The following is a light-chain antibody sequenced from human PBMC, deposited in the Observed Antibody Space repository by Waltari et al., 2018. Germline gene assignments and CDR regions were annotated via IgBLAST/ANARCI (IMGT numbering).Light chain of an antibody. Sequence: QSVLTQPPSVSGAPGQSVTLSCTGSSPHIGAGSDVHWYQQFPGTAPKLLIFDYSRRPSGVPGRFSGSWSGASASLAITGLQTEDEADYYCQSYDNSLGAWVFGGGTTLTVL. V-gene: IGLV1-40*01. CDR2: DYS. CDR1: SPHIGAGSD. CDR3: QSYDNSLGAWV. J-gene: IGLJ3*02.